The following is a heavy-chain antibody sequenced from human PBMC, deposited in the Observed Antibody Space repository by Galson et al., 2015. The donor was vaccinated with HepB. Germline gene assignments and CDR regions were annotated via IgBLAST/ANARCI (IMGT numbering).Heavy chain of an antibody. CDR1: GYTFTSYG. Sequence: SVKVSCKASGYTFTSYGISWVRQAPGQGLEWMGWISAYNGNTNYAQKLQGRVTMTTDTSTSTAYMELRSLRSDDTAVYYCARDLDAYHSRGSIVVVPAAIPSFPLYYMDVWGKGTTVTVSS. CDR2: ISAYNGNT. D-gene: IGHD2-2*01. V-gene: IGHV1-18*01. J-gene: IGHJ6*03. CDR3: ARDLDAYHSRGSIVVVPAAIPSFPLYYMDV.